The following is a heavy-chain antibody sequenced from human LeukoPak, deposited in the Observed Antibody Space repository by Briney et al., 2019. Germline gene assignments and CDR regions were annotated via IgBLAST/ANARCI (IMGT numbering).Heavy chain of an antibody. J-gene: IGHJ5*02. V-gene: IGHV4-39*01. CDR2: IYYSGST. D-gene: IGHD3-3*01. Sequence: PSETLALTCTVSGGSISSSIYYWGWIRQPPGKRLEWIGTIYYSGSTFYSPSLKSRVTISIDTSKNQFSLKLSSVTAADTALYYCARHPSFDWFGPWGQGTLVTVSS. CDR1: GGSISSSIYY. CDR3: ARHPSFDWFGP.